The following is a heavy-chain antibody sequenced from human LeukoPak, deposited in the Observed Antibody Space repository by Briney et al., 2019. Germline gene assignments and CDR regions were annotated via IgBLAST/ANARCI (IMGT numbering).Heavy chain of an antibody. CDR2: MNPNSGNT. Sequence: ASVKVSCKASGYTFTSYDINWVRQATGQGLEWMGWMNPNSGNTGYAQKFQGRVTITRNTSISTAYMELSSLRSEDTAVYYCAFYSGSYAAFDIWGQGTMVTVSS. V-gene: IGHV1-8*03. CDR3: AFYSGSYAAFDI. J-gene: IGHJ3*02. CDR1: GYTFTSYD. D-gene: IGHD1-26*01.